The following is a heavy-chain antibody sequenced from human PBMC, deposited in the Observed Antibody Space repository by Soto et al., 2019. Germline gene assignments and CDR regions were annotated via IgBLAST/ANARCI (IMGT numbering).Heavy chain of an antibody. CDR2: IYYSGST. CDR1: GGSISSGGYY. CDR3: ARVEDLRVRGPYNWFAP. D-gene: IGHD3-10*01. V-gene: IGHV4-31*03. Sequence: QVQLQESGPGLVKPAQTLSLTCTVSGGSISSGGYYWSWIRQHPGKGLEWIGYIYYSGSTYYNPSLKSRVTIPIDTSKNQFSLKLTSVTAADTAVYYCARVEDLRVRGPYNWFAPWGQGTLVTVSS. J-gene: IGHJ5*02.